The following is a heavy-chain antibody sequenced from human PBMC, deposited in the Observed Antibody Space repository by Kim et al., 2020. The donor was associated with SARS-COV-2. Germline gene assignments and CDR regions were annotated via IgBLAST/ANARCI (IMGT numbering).Heavy chain of an antibody. J-gene: IGHJ4*02. CDR3: AKEPTPPVYGDYEVDY. Sequence: GGSLRLSCAASGFTFSSYGMHWVRQAPGKGLEWVAVISYDGSNKYYADSVKGRFTISRDNSKNTLYLQMNSLRAEDTAVYYCAKEPTPPVYGDYEVDYWGQGTLVTVSS. CDR1: GFTFSSYG. V-gene: IGHV3-30*18. CDR2: ISYDGSNK. D-gene: IGHD4-17*01.